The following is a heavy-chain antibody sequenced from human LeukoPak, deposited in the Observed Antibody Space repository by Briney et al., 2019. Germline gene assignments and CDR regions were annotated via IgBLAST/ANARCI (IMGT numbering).Heavy chain of an antibody. CDR1: GFTFSSYA. D-gene: IGHD6-19*01. J-gene: IGHJ4*02. CDR2: FSGTSST. Sequence: GGSLRLSCAASGFTFSSYAMSWVRQAPGKGLEWVSTFSGTSSTSYADAVKGRVTISRDNSKNTLYLQLNSLRAEDTAVYYCAKLKQWQPQRYFFEYWGQGALVTV. V-gene: IGHV3-23*01. CDR3: AKLKQWQPQRYFFEY.